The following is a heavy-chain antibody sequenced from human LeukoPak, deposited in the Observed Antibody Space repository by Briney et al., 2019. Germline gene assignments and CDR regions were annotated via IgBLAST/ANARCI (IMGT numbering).Heavy chain of an antibody. CDR1: GGSISSSSYY. CDR3: ARRPRLIVVVPAAPFDY. J-gene: IGHJ4*02. V-gene: IGHV4-39*01. Sequence: SETLSLTCTVSGGSISSSSYYWGWIRQPPAKGLEWLGSIYYSGSTYYNPSLKSRVTISVDTSKNQFSLKLSSVTAADTAVYYCARRPRLIVVVPAAPFDYWGQGTLVTVSS. D-gene: IGHD2-2*01. CDR2: IYYSGST.